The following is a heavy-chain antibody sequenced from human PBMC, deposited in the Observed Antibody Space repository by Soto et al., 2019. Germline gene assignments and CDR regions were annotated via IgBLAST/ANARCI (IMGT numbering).Heavy chain of an antibody. D-gene: IGHD2-21*01. V-gene: IGHV4-4*07. CDR2: IYTSGST. CDR3: ARDAYSNWFDP. CDR1: GGSISGYY. Sequence: SETLSLTCTVSGGSISGYYWSWIRQPAGKGLEWIGRIYTSGSTNYNPSLKSRVTMSVDTSKNQFTLKLSSVTAADTAVYYCARDAYSNWFDPWGQGTLVTVSS. J-gene: IGHJ5*02.